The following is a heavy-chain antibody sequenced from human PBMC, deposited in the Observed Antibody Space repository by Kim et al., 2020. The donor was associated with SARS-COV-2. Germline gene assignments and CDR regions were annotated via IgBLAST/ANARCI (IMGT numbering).Heavy chain of an antibody. D-gene: IGHD3-22*01. CDR3: ASSNHYYDSGGPLDY. J-gene: IGHJ4*02. Sequence: PSLKSRVTISVDTSKNQFSLKLSSVTAADTAVYYCASSNHYYDSGGPLDYWGQGTLVTVSS. V-gene: IGHV4-31*02.